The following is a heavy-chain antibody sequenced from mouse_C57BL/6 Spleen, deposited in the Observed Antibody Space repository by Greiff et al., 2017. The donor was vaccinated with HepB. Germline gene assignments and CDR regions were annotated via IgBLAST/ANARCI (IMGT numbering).Heavy chain of an antibody. J-gene: IGHJ3*01. CDR1: GYTFTEYT. Sequence: QVQLQQSGAELVKPGASVKLSCKASGYTFTEYTIHWVQQRSGQGLAWIGWFYPGSGSIKYNEKFKDKATLTADKSSSTVYMELSRLTSEDSAVYFCARHEEVPYDYDGAWYGYWGQGTLVTVSA. D-gene: IGHD2-4*01. V-gene: IGHV1-62-2*01. CDR3: ARHEEVPYDYDGAWYGY. CDR2: FYPGSGSI.